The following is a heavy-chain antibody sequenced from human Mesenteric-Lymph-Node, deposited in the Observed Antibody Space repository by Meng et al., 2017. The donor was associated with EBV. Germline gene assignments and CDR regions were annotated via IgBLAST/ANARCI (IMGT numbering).Heavy chain of an antibody. V-gene: IGHV4-30-4*01. CDR1: GGCSTNGAYY. CDR3: ARLLAVGASWWFDP. Sequence: GPGLVMPPHTRSLTCIVFGGCSTNGAYYWHWNRQPTVKGLEWIGYIYSSGSAYYSPSLKSRVTISVDKSQNQFSLRLTSVTAADTAVYYCARLLAVGASWWFDPWGLGTLVTVSS. CDR2: IYSSGSA. D-gene: IGHD6-19*01. J-gene: IGHJ5*02.